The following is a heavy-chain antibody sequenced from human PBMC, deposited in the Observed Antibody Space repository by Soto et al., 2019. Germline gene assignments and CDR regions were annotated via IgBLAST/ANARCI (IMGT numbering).Heavy chain of an antibody. Sequence: SETLSLTCTVSGGSISSYYWSWIRQPPGKGLEWIGYIYYSGSTNYNPPLKRRVTIAVDTSKNQSSLRLGSVTAADTAVDYWARGYYDILTGYYYFDYWGQGTLVTVSS. CDR2: IYYSGST. V-gene: IGHV4-59*01. CDR3: ARGYYDILTGYYYFDY. CDR1: GGSISSYY. D-gene: IGHD3-9*01. J-gene: IGHJ4*02.